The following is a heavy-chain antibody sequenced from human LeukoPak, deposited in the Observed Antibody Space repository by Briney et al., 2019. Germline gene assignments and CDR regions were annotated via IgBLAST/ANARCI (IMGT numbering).Heavy chain of an antibody. V-gene: IGHV1-69*06. D-gene: IGHD4-17*01. CDR2: IIPIFGTA. J-gene: IGHJ1*01. CDR3: ARDVTTVTSSYFQH. Sequence: GASVKVSCKASGGTFSSYAISWVRQAPGQGLEWMGGIIPIFGTADYAQKFQGRVTITADKSTSTAYVELSSLRSEDTAVYYCARDVTTVTSSYFQHWGQGTLVTVSS. CDR1: GGTFSSYA.